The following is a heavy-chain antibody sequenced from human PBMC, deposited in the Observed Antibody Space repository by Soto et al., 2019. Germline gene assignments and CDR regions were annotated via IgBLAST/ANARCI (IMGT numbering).Heavy chain of an antibody. J-gene: IGHJ4*02. D-gene: IGHD3-16*01. V-gene: IGHV3-15*01. CDR1: GFTFIDAW. CDR2: LKSETDGGTA. Sequence: EVQLVESGGGLVKPGGSLRLSCVGSGFTFIDAWMSWVRQAPGKGLEWVGRLKSETDGGTADYAAPVEGRFNISRDDSKNTLYLQMNSLKSEDTAVYYCMPAPGLNVLFWGKGALVTVSS. CDR3: MPAPGLNVLF.